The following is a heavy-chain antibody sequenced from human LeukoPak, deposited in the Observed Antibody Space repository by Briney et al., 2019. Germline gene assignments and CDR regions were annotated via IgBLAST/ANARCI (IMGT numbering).Heavy chain of an antibody. V-gene: IGHV3-74*01. Sequence: GGSLILSCAASGFTFSTFWMHWVRQAPGKGLVWVSRTNTDGSSITYADSVKGRFSTSRDNAKSTLFLQMNSLRAEDTAVYYCASGRLVGAPDYWGQGTLVTVSS. D-gene: IGHD1-26*01. CDR3: ASGRLVGAPDY. CDR2: TNTDGSSI. J-gene: IGHJ4*02. CDR1: GFTFSTFW.